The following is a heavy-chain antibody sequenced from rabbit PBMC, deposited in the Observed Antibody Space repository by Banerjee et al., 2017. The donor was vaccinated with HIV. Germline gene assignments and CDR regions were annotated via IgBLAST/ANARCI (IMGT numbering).Heavy chain of an antibody. D-gene: IGHD4-2*01. CDR2: MYTGSGSA. CDR1: GLDFSSSYW. Sequence: QEQLVEYGGDLVQPEGSLTLTCKASGLDFSSSYWICWVRQAPGKGLEWIGCMYTGSGSAYYASWAKGRFTISKTSSTTVTLRMTSLTAADTATYFCARDAGYAGSNLWGPGTLVTVS. V-gene: IGHV1S45*01. J-gene: IGHJ4*01. CDR3: ARDAGYAGSNL.